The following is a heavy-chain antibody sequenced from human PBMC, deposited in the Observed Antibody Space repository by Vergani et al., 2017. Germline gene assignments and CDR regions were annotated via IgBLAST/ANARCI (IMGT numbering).Heavy chain of an antibody. Sequence: EVQLVESGGGLVKPGGSLRLSCAASGFTFSNAWMSWVRQAPGKGLEWVANIKQDGSEKYYVDSVKGRFTISRDNAKNSLYLQMNSLRAEDTAVYYCARGLGSRWDYWGQGTLVTVSS. V-gene: IGHV3-7*03. CDR1: GFTFSNAW. CDR3: ARGLGSRWDY. J-gene: IGHJ4*02. CDR2: IKQDGSEK. D-gene: IGHD1-26*01.